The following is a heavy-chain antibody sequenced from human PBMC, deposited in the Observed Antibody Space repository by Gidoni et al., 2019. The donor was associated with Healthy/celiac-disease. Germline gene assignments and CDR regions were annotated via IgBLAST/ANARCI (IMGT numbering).Heavy chain of an antibody. CDR3: ARDLIDSQGATSNYYYYYGMDV. CDR1: GYTFTSYA. Sequence: QDQLVQSGAEVKKPGASVKVSCKASGYTFTSYAMHWVRQAPGQRLEWMGWINAGNGNTKYSQKFQGRVTITRDTSASTAYMELSSLRSEDTAVYYCARDLIDSQGATSNYYYYYGMDVWGQGTTVTVSS. V-gene: IGHV1-3*01. D-gene: IGHD1-26*01. J-gene: IGHJ6*02. CDR2: INAGNGNT.